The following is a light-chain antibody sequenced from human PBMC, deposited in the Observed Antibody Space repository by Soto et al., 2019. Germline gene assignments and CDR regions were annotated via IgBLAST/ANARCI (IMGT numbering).Light chain of an antibody. CDR1: SSDIGGYIY. V-gene: IGLV2-14*01. Sequence: QSALTQPASVSASPGQSITISCTGTSSDIGGYIYVSWYQHHPGKAPRLMIYEVSSRPSGVSNRFSGSKSGNTASLTISGLQAEDEAQYYCAAWDDSLNGPVFGGGTKLTVL. CDR3: AAWDDSLNGPV. J-gene: IGLJ2*01. CDR2: EVS.